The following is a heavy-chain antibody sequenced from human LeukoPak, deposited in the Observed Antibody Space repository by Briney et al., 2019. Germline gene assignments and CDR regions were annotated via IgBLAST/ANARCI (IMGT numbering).Heavy chain of an antibody. CDR2: ISSSGSTM. V-gene: IGHV3-11*01. J-gene: IGHJ6*02. D-gene: IGHD5-24*01. CDR1: GFTFSDYY. Sequence: GGSLRLSCAASGFTFSDYYMSWIRQAPGKGLEWVSYISSSGSTMYYADSVKGRFTISRDNAKNSLYLQMNSLRAEDTDVYYCARVGRGDGYKSYGMDVWGRGTTVTVSS. CDR3: ARVGRGDGYKSYGMDV.